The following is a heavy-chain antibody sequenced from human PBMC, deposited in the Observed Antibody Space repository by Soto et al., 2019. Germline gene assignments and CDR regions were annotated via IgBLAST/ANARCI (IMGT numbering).Heavy chain of an antibody. CDR3: ARMTIVVVITGSYYFDY. V-gene: IGHV4-61*01. CDR2: IYYSGST. D-gene: IGHD3-22*01. Sequence: PSETLSLTCTVSGGSVSSGSYYWSWIRQPPGKGLEWIGYIYYSGSTNYNPSLKSRVTISVDTSKNQFSLKLSSVTAADTAVYYCARMTIVVVITGSYYFDYWGQGTLVTVSS. CDR1: GGSVSSGSYY. J-gene: IGHJ4*02.